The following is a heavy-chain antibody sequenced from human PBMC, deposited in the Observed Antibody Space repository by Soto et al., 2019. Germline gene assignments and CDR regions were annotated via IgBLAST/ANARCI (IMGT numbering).Heavy chain of an antibody. CDR3: ARAQSGSYYPSYCYGMDV. CDR1: GGSISSGDYY. Sequence: QVQLQESGPGLVKPSQTLSLTCTVSGGSISSGDYYWSWIRQPPGKGLEWIGYTYYSGSTYYNPVLKSRVTISVDTAKHQFSLQLSCVTAADTAVYDCARAQSGSYYPSYCYGMDVWGQGTTVTLSS. V-gene: IGHV4-30-4*01. J-gene: IGHJ6*02. D-gene: IGHD3-10*01. CDR2: TYYSGST.